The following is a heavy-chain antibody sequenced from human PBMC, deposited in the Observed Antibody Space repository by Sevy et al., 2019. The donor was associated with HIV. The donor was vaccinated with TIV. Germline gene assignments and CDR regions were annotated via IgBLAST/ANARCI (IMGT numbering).Heavy chain of an antibody. CDR1: GYTFAAYY. D-gene: IGHD3-3*01. J-gene: IGHJ4*02. CDR2: IYPNGGDT. V-gene: IGHV1-2*02. Sequence: ASVKVSCKTSGYTFAAYYIHWVRQAPGQGPEWLGWIYPNGGDTTYAKKFQGRVTVTMSTSINTVYMELNRLRSDDTAVYYCARGKREEWLLYLDNWGQGTLVTVSS. CDR3: ARGKREEWLLYLDN.